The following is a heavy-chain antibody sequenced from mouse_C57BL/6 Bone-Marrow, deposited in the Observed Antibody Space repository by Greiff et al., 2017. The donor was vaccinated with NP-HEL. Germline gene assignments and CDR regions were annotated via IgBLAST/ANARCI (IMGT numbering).Heavy chain of an antibody. J-gene: IGHJ2*01. Sequence: QVQLQQSGAELARPGASVKLSCKASGYTFTSYGISWVKQRTGQGLEWIGEIYPRSGNTYYNEKFKGKATLTADKSSSTAYLELRSLTSEDSAVYFCAREDPNYYGSGGYFDYWGQGTTLTGSS. CDR2: IYPRSGNT. CDR1: GYTFTSYG. V-gene: IGHV1-81*01. D-gene: IGHD1-1*01. CDR3: AREDPNYYGSGGYFDY.